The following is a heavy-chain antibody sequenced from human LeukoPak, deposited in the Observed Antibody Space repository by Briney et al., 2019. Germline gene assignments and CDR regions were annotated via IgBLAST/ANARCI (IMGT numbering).Heavy chain of an antibody. CDR1: GYTFTGYF. CDR2: INPNSGAT. D-gene: IGHD2/OR15-2a*01. J-gene: IGHJ5*02. CDR3: ARGGIDIVTVPVSNWFDP. V-gene: IGHV1-2*02. Sequence: ASVKVSCKASGYTFTGYFMHWVRQAPGQGLEWVGWINPNSGATNYAQNFQGRVTMTRDTSITTAYMELSRLRSDDTAVYYCARGGIDIVTVPVSNWFDPWGQGTLVTVSS.